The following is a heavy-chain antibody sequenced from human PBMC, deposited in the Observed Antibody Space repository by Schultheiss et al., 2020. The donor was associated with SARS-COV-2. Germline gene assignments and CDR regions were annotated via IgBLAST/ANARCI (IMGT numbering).Heavy chain of an antibody. CDR1: GGSFSGYY. CDR3: ARDGTQLWSYYYYYYMDV. CDR2: IQHSGNT. V-gene: IGHV4-34*01. J-gene: IGHJ6*03. Sequence: SETLSLTCGVYGGSFSGYYWSWIRQPPGKGLEWIGEIQHSGNTKYNPSLKSRVTMSVDTSKNQFSLKLNSVTAADTAVYYCARDGTQLWSYYYYYYMDVWGKGTTVTVSS. D-gene: IGHD5-18*01.